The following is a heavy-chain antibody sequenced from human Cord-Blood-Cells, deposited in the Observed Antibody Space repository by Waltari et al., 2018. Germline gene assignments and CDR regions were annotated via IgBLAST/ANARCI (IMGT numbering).Heavy chain of an antibody. Sequence: AEVKKPGTSVKVSCKASGGTFSSYAISWVRQAPGKGLEWMGGIIPIFGTANYAQKLQGRVTITADESTSTAYMELSILRSEDTAVDYCARYSLQSMATSRQFVGYYYYGMDVWGQGTTGTVSS. V-gene: IGHV1-69*01. CDR2: IIPIFGTA. D-gene: IGHD5-12*01. CDR3: ARYSLQSMATSRQFVGYYYYGMDV. CDR1: GGTFSSYA. J-gene: IGHJ6*02.